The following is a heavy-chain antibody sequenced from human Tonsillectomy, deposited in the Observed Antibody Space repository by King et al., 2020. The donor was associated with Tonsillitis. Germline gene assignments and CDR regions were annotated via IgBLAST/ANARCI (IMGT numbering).Heavy chain of an antibody. Sequence: TLKESGPALVKPTQTLTLTCTFSGFSLSTSGMRVSWILQPPGKALEWLARIDWDDYKFYSTSLKTRLTISKDTSKNPVGLTMTNMDPVDTATYYCARMGGSYYYYYMDVWGKGITVTVSS. CDR2: IDWDDYK. J-gene: IGHJ6*03. CDR1: GFSLSTSGMR. D-gene: IGHD3-16*01. CDR3: ARMGGSYYYYYMDV. V-gene: IGHV2-70*04.